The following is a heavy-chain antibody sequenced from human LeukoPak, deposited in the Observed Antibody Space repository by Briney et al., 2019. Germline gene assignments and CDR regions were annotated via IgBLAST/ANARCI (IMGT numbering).Heavy chain of an antibody. CDR1: GINFADYA. Sequence: GSPRLSCVVSGINFADYAMHWVRQPPGKGLEWVSLISADGGSTFSADSVKGRFSISRDNSKNSLYLQMNSLRSEDTAMYYCAKESAKFDYWGQGTL. J-gene: IGHJ4*02. CDR2: ISADGGST. V-gene: IGHV3-43*02. D-gene: IGHD6-13*01. CDR3: AKESAKFDY.